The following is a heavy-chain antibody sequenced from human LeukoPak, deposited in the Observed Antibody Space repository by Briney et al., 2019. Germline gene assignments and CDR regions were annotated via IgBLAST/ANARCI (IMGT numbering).Heavy chain of an antibody. D-gene: IGHD3-10*01. CDR2: INPNSGGT. V-gene: IGHV1-2*06. CDR1: GYTFTGYY. J-gene: IGHJ4*02. CDR3: ARAGQTGRYYGSGSYYNVADY. Sequence: GASVKVSCKASGYTFTGYYMHWVRQAPGQGLEWMGRINPNSGGTNYAQKFQGRVTMTRDTSISTAYMELSRLRSDDTAVYYCARAGQTGRYYGSGSYYNVADYWGQGTLVTVSS.